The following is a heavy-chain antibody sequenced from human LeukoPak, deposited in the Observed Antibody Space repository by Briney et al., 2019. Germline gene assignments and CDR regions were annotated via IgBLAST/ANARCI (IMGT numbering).Heavy chain of an antibody. CDR2: IYYSGST. J-gene: IGHJ6*03. CDR1: GGSIGSGDYY. D-gene: IGHD3-22*01. Sequence: SQTLSLTCTVSGGSIGSGDYYWSWIRQPPGKGLEWIGYIYYSGSTYYNPSLKSRVTISVDTSKNQFSLKLSSVTAADTAVYYCARSAYYYDSRRGDYYYMDVWGKGTTVTVSS. V-gene: IGHV4-30-4*08. CDR3: ARSAYYYDSRRGDYYYMDV.